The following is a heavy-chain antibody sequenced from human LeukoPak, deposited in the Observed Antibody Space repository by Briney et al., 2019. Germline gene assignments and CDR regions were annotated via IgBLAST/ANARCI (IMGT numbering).Heavy chain of an antibody. Sequence: PSETLSLTCAVYGGSFSGYYWSWIRQPPGKGLEWIGEINHSGSTNYNPSLKSLVTISVDTSKNQFSLKLSSVTAADTAVYYCARTTGLLWFGELLGGFDYWGQGTLVTVSS. V-gene: IGHV4-34*01. D-gene: IGHD3-10*01. J-gene: IGHJ4*02. CDR2: INHSGST. CDR3: ARTTGLLWFGELLGGFDY. CDR1: GGSFSGYY.